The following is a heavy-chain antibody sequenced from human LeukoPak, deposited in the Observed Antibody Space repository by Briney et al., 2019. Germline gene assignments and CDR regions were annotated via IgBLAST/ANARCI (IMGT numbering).Heavy chain of an antibody. CDR3: ARENTIGIAVAGYFDY. Sequence: AGGSLRLSCAASGFTFSSNYMSWVRQAPGKGLEWVSVIYSGGSTYYADSVKGRFTISRDNSKNTLYLQMNSLRAEDTAVYYCARENTIGIAVAGYFDYWGQGTLVTVSS. V-gene: IGHV3-53*01. J-gene: IGHJ4*02. CDR1: GFTFSSNY. CDR2: IYSGGST. D-gene: IGHD6-19*01.